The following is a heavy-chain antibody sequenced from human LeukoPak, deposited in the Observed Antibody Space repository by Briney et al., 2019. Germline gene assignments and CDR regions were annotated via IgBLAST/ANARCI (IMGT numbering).Heavy chain of an antibody. Sequence: GGSLRLSYAASGFTFSSYGMHWVRQAPGKGLEWVAVIWYDGSNKYYADSVKGRFTISRDNSKNTLYLQMNSLRAEDTAVYYCAKDGVSGSYYSDAFDIWGQGTMVTVSS. D-gene: IGHD1-26*01. CDR3: AKDGVSGSYYSDAFDI. V-gene: IGHV3-33*06. CDR1: GFTFSSYG. J-gene: IGHJ3*02. CDR2: IWYDGSNK.